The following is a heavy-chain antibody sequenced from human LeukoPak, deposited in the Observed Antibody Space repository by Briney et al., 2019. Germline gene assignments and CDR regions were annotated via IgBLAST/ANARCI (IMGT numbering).Heavy chain of an antibody. CDR1: GFTFDDYA. D-gene: IGHD6-19*01. CDR2: ISWNSRSI. V-gene: IGHV3-9*01. CDR3: AKALAGWHDAFDI. Sequence: GGSLRLSCAVSGFTFDDYAMHWVRQAPGKGLEWVSGISWNSRSIDYADSVKGRFTISRDNAKNSLSLQMNSQRPEDTAFYYCAKALAGWHDAFDIWGQGTMVTVSS. J-gene: IGHJ3*02.